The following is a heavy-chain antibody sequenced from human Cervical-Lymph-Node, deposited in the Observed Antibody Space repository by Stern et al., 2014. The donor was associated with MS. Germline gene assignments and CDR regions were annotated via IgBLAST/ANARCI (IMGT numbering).Heavy chain of an antibody. CDR2: IYYSGTT. V-gene: IGHV4-59*11. Sequence: LQLQESGPGLLRPSETLSLTCTVSGASIDHHFWSWIRQPPGKGLEWIGYIYYSGTTNYNASLKGRVAISIDTSRTQFSLRLSSVTAADTAVYYCARATDLWGQGTLVAVSS. J-gene: IGHJ5*02. CDR1: GASIDHHF. CDR3: ARATDL.